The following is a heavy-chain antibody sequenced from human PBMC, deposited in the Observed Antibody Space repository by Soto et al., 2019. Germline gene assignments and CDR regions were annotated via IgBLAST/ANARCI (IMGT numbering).Heavy chain of an antibody. J-gene: IGHJ3*02. CDR3: ARDSSYGFDI. V-gene: IGHV3-48*02. Sequence: EVQLVESGGGLVQPGGSLRLYCAASGFIFRSYPMNWVRQSPGKGLEWICNIRTERESAATHYADSVKGRFTISRDNAKYSLYLRMNSLRDEDTDVYYCARDSSYGFDIWGHGTMVTVSS. CDR2: IRTERESAAT. CDR1: GFIFRSYP.